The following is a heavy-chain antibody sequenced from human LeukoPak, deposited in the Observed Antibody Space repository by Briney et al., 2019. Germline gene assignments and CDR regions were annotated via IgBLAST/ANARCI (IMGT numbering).Heavy chain of an antibody. Sequence: PSETLSLTCAVYGGSFSGYYWSWIRQPPGKGLEWIGEINHSGSTNYNPSLKSRVTISVDTSKNQFSLKLSSVTAADTAVYYCARGRLCSGGSCRRRKAFDIWGQGTMVTVSS. CDR3: ARGRLCSGGSCRRRKAFDI. CDR2: INHSGST. D-gene: IGHD2-15*01. J-gene: IGHJ3*02. CDR1: GGSFSGYY. V-gene: IGHV4-34*01.